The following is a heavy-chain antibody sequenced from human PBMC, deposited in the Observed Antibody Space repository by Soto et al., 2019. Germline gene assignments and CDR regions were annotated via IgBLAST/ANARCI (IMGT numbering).Heavy chain of an antibody. CDR3: ARDNEEWELLPYNWFDP. Sequence: PSETLSLTCAVSGGSISSSNWWSWVRQPPGKGLEWIGEIYHSGSTNYNPSLKSRVTISVKKSKNQFSLKLSSVTAADTAVYYCARDNEEWELLPYNWFDPWGQGTLVTVSS. V-gene: IGHV4-4*02. CDR2: IYHSGST. D-gene: IGHD1-26*01. J-gene: IGHJ5*02. CDR1: GGSISSSNW.